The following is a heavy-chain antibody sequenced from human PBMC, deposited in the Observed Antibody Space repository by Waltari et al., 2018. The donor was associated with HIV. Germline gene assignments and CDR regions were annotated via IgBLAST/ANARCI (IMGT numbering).Heavy chain of an antibody. J-gene: IGHJ4*02. CDR3: VAQDYSDSVDW. V-gene: IGHV4-39*07. CDR2: IYYTGNT. CDR1: GGSIRSNVYH. Sequence: QLRLQASGPRLVTPSETLPLTCSVSGGSIRSNVYHWAWIRQSPGKGLEWIGSIYYTGNTYYKPSLKRRVTSSIDTSKNQFSLRLTSVTAADTAIYYCVAQDYSDSVDWWGQGTLVTVFS. D-gene: IGHD4-17*01.